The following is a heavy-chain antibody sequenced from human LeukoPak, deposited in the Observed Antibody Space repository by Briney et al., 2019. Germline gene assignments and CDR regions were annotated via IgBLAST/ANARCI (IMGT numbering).Heavy chain of an antibody. J-gene: IGHJ4*02. V-gene: IGHV3-21*01. CDR2: ISSSSSYI. CDR1: GFTFSIYS. Sequence: KPGGSLRLSCAASGFTFSIYSMNWVRQAPGKGLEWVSSISSSSSYIYYADSVKGRFTISRDNAKNSLYLQMNSLRAEDTAVYYCARDRVRRWLPLDYWGQGTLVTVSS. D-gene: IGHD5-24*01. CDR3: ARDRVRRWLPLDY.